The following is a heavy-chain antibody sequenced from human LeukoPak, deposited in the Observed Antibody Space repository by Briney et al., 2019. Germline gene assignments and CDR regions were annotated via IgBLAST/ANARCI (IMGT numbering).Heavy chain of an antibody. V-gene: IGHV1-18*01. CDR3: ARAGGYCGRISCPYYFDY. Sequence: ASPKVSCKASGNTLNSYGISTVRQAPGQGLEWVKWNSACNGNTNYAQKLQGRVTMTTATSTSTASLELRSLRYDDTAVYYCARAGGYCGRISCPYYFDYWGQGSLVAVSS. D-gene: IGHD2-15*01. CDR2: NSACNGNT. CDR1: GNTLNSYG. J-gene: IGHJ4*02.